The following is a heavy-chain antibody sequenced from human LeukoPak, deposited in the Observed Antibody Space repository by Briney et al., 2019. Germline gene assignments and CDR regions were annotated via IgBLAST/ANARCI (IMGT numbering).Heavy chain of an antibody. D-gene: IGHD1-7*01. J-gene: IGHJ4*02. CDR2: IYFTGST. CDR1: GGSLSSSSYY. CDR3: ARHEPDTGTTDSGFDY. Sequence: LETLSLTCTVSGGSLSSSSYYWGWIRQSPGKGLEWIGSIYFTGSTYYNPSLKSRLTISIDASKNQFSLKLSSVTAADTAVHYCARHEPDTGTTDSGFDYWGQGTLVTVSS. V-gene: IGHV4-39*01.